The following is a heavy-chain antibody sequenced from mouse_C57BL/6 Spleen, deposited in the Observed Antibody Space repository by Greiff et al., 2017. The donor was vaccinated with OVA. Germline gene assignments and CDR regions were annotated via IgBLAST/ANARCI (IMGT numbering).Heavy chain of an antibody. Sequence: EVKLQESGPELVKPGASVKIPCKASGYTFTDYNMDWVKQSHGKSLEWIGDINPNNGGTIYNQKFKGKATLTVDKSSSTAYMELRSLTSEDTAVYYCAKEGAITTVVATNWYFDVWGTGTTVTVSS. CDR3: AKEGAITTVVATNWYFDV. D-gene: IGHD1-1*01. CDR1: GYTFTDYN. CDR2: INPNNGGT. J-gene: IGHJ1*03. V-gene: IGHV1-18*01.